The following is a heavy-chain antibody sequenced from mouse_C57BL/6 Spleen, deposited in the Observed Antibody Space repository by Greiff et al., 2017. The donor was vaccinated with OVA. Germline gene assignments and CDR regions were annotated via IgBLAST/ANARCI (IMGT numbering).Heavy chain of an antibody. J-gene: IGHJ4*01. CDR2: IYPGSGST. Sequence: QVQLKQPGAELVKPGASVKMSCKASGYTFTSYWITWVKQRPGQGLEWIGDIYPGSGSTNYNEKFKSKATLTVDTSSSTAYMQLSSLTSEDSAVYYCARFGYDDAMDYWGQGTSVTVSS. CDR1: GYTFTSYW. CDR3: ARFGYDDAMDY. D-gene: IGHD2-2*01. V-gene: IGHV1-55*01.